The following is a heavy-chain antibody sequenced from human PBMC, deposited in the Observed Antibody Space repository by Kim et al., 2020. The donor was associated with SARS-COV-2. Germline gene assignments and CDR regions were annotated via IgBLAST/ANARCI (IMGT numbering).Heavy chain of an antibody. CDR3: ARVAAALDYYYMDV. Sequence: SETLSLTCAVYGGSFSGYYWSWSRQPPGKGLEWIGEINHSGSTNYNPSLKSRVTISVDTSKNQFSLKLSSVTGADTAVYYCARVAAALDYYYMDVCGKVT. CDR2: INHSGST. J-gene: IGHJ6*03. CDR1: GGSFSGYY. V-gene: IGHV4-34*01. D-gene: IGHD6-25*01.